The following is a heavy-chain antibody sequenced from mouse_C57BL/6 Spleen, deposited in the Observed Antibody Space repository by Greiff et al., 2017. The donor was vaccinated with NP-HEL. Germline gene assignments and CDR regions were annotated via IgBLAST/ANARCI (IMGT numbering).Heavy chain of an antibody. CDR1: GFTFSDYY. CDR3: ARSTTITRYFDV. V-gene: IGHV5-12*01. D-gene: IGHD2-1*01. J-gene: IGHJ1*03. CDR2: ISNGGGST. Sequence: EVQVVESGGGLVQPGGSLKLSCAASGFTFSDYYMYWVRQTPEKRLEWVAYISNGGGSTYYPDTVKGRFTISRDNAKNTLYLQMSRLKSEDTAMYYCARSTTITRYFDVWGTGTTVTVSS.